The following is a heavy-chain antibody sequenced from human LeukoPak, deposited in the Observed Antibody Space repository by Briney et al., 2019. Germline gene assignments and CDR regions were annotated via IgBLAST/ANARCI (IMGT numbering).Heavy chain of an antibody. CDR3: AKDRGDGCNRNGFLDY. Sequence: GGSLRLSCAASGFTFSTYAMSWVRQAPGKGLEWVSGISGSGGNTYYADSVQGRFTISRDNSNNTLYLQMNSLRAEDTAVYYCAKDRGDGCNRNGFLDYWGQGTLGTVSS. CDR2: ISGSGGNT. V-gene: IGHV3-23*01. J-gene: IGHJ4*02. D-gene: IGHD1-14*01. CDR1: GFTFSTYA.